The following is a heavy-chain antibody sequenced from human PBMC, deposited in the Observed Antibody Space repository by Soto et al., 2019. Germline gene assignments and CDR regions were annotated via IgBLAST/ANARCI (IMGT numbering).Heavy chain of an antibody. CDR2: IYYSGAT. Sequence: SETLSLTCTVSDGSFNSRRYYWGWIRQPPGKGLEWIGSIYYSGATYYNPSLNSRVTISVDASKNKFSLKLSSVTAADTAIYYGARSGDDYGSYVDYWGKGPMVTVSS. V-gene: IGHV4-39*01. CDR3: ARSGDDYGSYVDY. J-gene: IGHJ4*02. D-gene: IGHD4-17*01. CDR1: DGSFNSRRYY.